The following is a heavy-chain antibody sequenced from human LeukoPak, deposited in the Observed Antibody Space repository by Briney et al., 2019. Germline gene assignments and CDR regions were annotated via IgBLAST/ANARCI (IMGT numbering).Heavy chain of an antibody. V-gene: IGHV1-2*02. D-gene: IGHD6-13*01. Sequence: GASVKVSCKASGYTFTGYYIHWVRQAPGQGLEWMGWINPNSGGTNYAQKFQGRVTMTTDTSTSTAHMELRSLSSDDTAVYYCVRDHGVAAAGTISPFDYWGQGTLVTVSS. J-gene: IGHJ4*02. CDR2: INPNSGGT. CDR3: VRDHGVAAAGTISPFDY. CDR1: GYTFTGYY.